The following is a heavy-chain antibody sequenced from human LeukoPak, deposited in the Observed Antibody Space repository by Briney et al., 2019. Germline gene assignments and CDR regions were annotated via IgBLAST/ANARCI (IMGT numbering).Heavy chain of an antibody. CDR2: IYYSGST. Sequence: SETLSLTCTVSGGSISSSRYYWGWIRQPPGRGLEWIGSIYYSGSTYYNPSLKSRVTISLDTSKNQFSLKLSSVTAADTAVYYCARGTGVPYYFDYWGQGTLVTVSS. D-gene: IGHD7-27*01. CDR3: ARGTGVPYYFDY. V-gene: IGHV4-39*07. CDR1: GGSISSSRYY. J-gene: IGHJ4*02.